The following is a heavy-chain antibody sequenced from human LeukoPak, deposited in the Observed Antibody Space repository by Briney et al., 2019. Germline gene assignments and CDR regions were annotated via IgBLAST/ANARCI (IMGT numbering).Heavy chain of an antibody. J-gene: IGHJ4*02. V-gene: IGHV4-39*07. D-gene: IGHD4-17*01. CDR2: IYYSGST. CDR1: GGSISSSSYY. Sequence: PSETLSLTCTVSGGSISSSSYYWGWIRQPPGEGLEWIGSIYYSGSTYYNPSLKSRVTISVDTSKNQFSLKLSSVTAADTAVYYCARDSSMTTVTRWVDYWGQGTLVTVSS. CDR3: ARDSSMTTVTRWVDY.